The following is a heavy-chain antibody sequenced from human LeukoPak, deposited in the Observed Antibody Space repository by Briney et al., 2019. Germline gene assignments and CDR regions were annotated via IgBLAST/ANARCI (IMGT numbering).Heavy chain of an antibody. Sequence: SQTLSLTCTVSGGSISSGSYYWSWIRQPPGKGLEWIGYIYYSGSTNYNPSLKSRVTISVDTSKNQFSLKLSSVTAADTAVYYCARGPRYHGSDWGQGTLVTVSS. CDR2: IYYSGST. CDR3: ARGPRYHGSD. J-gene: IGHJ4*02. D-gene: IGHD3-10*01. V-gene: IGHV4-61*01. CDR1: GGSISSGSYY.